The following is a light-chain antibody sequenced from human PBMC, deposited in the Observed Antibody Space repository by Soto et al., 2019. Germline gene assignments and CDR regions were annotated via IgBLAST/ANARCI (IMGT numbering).Light chain of an antibody. V-gene: IGKV3-15*01. CDR1: QSVTSN. CDR3: QQYGRSPQT. Sequence: EIVMPQSPATLSVSPGARATLSCRASQSVTSNLAWYQQKPGQAPRLLIYGASTRATGIPARFSGSGSGTEFTLTISSLQSEDFAVYFCQQYGRSPQTFGQGTKV. CDR2: GAS. J-gene: IGKJ1*01.